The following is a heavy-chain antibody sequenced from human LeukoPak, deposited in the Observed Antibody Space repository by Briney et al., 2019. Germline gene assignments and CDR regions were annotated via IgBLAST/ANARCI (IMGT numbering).Heavy chain of an antibody. J-gene: IGHJ6*02. Sequence: PSETLSLTCAVYGGSFSGYYWSWIRQPPGKGLEWIGYIYYSGSTNYNPSLKSRVTISVDTSKNQFSLKLSSVTAADTAVYYCARTQTDYYGSGSYYKGHYYYYGMDVWGQGTTVTVSS. D-gene: IGHD3-10*01. CDR2: IYYSGST. CDR3: ARTQTDYYGSGSYYKGHYYYYGMDV. CDR1: GGSFSGYY. V-gene: IGHV4-59*08.